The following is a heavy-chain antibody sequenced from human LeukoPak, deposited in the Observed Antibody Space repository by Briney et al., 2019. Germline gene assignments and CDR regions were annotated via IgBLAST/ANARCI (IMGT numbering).Heavy chain of an antibody. CDR3: AKDIKAPSYSSSWYYYYGMDV. D-gene: IGHD6-13*01. V-gene: IGHV3-7*03. CDR1: GFIFSSYW. J-gene: IGHJ6*02. CDR2: IKQDGREK. Sequence: GGSLRLSCAASGFIFSSYWMSWVRQAPGKGLEWVANIKQDGREKYYVDSVKGRFTISRDNAKNSLYLQMNSLRAEDTALYYCAKDIKAPSYSSSWYYYYGMDVWGQGTTVTVSS.